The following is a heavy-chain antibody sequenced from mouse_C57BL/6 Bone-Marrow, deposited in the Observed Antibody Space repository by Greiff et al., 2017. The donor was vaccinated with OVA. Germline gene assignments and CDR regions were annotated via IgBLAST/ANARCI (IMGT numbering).Heavy chain of an antibody. CDR2: INPYNGGT. Sequence: EVQLQQSGPVLVKPGASVKMSCKASGYTFTDYYMNWVKQSHGKSLEWIGVINPYNGGTSYNQKFKGKATLTVDKSSSTAYMELNSLTSEDSAVYYCASRYYGSSYGNFDVWGTGTTVTVSS. V-gene: IGHV1-19*01. D-gene: IGHD1-1*01. J-gene: IGHJ1*03. CDR1: GYTFTDYY. CDR3: ASRYYGSSYGNFDV.